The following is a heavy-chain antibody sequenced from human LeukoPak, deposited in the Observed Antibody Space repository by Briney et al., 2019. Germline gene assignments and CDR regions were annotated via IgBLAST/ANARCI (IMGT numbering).Heavy chain of an antibody. CDR2: IYENGGTT. V-gene: IGHV3-23*01. CDR3: ARGRSRSIAAAGGLNWFDP. Sequence: GGSLRLSCVGSGFTFRSHAMSWVRQAPEKGLEFVSGIYENGGTTYYADSVKGRFSISRDNSKNTLYLQMDSLRGEDTAVYYCARGRSRSIAAAGGLNWFDPWGQGTLVTVSS. J-gene: IGHJ5*02. CDR1: GFTFRSHA. D-gene: IGHD6-13*01.